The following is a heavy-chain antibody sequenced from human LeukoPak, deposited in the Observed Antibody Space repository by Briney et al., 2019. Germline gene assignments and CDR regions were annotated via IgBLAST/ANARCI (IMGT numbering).Heavy chain of an antibody. CDR3: ASGYWYFDL. CDR2: ISATTSYI. CDR1: GFTVSNNY. J-gene: IGHJ2*01. V-gene: IGHV3-21*01. Sequence: GGSLRLSCAASGFTVSNNYMNWVRQAPGRGLEWVSSISATTSYIYYADSVKGRFTISRDNAKNSLSLQMNSLRAEDTAVYYCASGYWYFDLWGRGTLVTVSS.